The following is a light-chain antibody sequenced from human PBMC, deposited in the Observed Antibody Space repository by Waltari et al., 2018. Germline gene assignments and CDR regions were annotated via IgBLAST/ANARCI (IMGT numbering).Light chain of an antibody. CDR1: SSNIGSNY. V-gene: IGLV1-47*01. CDR3: AAWDDTLSGVV. CDR2: RNK. Sequence: QSVLTQPPSGSGTPGQRVTISCSGSSSNIGSNYVYWYQQLPGTAPRLLIYRNKQRPSGVPDRFSGSKSGTSAALAISGLRSDDEADYYCAAWDDTLSGVVFGGGTKLTVL. J-gene: IGLJ2*01.